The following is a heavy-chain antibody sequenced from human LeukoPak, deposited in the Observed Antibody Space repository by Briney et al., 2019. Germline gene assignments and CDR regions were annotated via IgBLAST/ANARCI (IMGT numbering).Heavy chain of an antibody. Sequence: SVKVSCKASGGTFSSYAISWVRQAPGQGRECMGGIIPIFGTANYAQKFQGRVTITADESMSTAYMELSSLRSEDTAVNYCSRAQEAGDFDYWGQGTLVTVSS. CDR1: GGTFSSYA. CDR2: IIPIFGTA. D-gene: IGHD6-19*01. J-gene: IGHJ4*02. CDR3: SRAQEAGDFDY. V-gene: IGHV1-69*13.